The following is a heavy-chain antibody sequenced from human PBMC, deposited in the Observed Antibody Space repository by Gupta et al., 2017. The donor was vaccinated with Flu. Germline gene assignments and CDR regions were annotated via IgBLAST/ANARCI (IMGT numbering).Heavy chain of an antibody. Sequence: EVQLVESGGGLVKPGGSLRLSCAASGFTFSSYSMNWVRQAPGKGLEWVSSISSSSSYIYYADSVKGRFTISRDNAKNSLYLQMNSLRAEDTAVYYCARSVGGSYFAPGDFDYWGQGTLVTVSS. CDR2: ISSSSSYI. CDR1: GFTFSSYS. CDR3: ARSVGGSYFAPGDFDY. J-gene: IGHJ4*02. D-gene: IGHD1-26*01. V-gene: IGHV3-21*01.